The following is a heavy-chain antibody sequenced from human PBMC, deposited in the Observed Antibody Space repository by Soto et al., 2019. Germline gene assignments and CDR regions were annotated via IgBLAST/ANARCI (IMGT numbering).Heavy chain of an antibody. V-gene: IGHV1-18*01. CDR2: ISGHNGNT. J-gene: IGHJ4*02. D-gene: IGHD1-1*01. CDR1: GYAFTTYG. CDR3: ARGRYGDY. Sequence: QVHLVQSGAEVKKPGASVKVSCKGSGYAFTTYGITWVRQATGQGLEWMGWISGHNGNTNSAQKLQGRVTVTRNTPTSTAYTELRSVRSDGTAVYYCARGRYGDYWGQGALVTVSS.